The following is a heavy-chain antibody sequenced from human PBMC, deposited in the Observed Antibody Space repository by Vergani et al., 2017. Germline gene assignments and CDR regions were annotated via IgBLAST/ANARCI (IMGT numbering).Heavy chain of an antibody. D-gene: IGHD3-3*01. CDR2: IYYSGST. V-gene: IGHV4-59*01. Sequence: QVQLQESGPGLVKPSETLSLTCTVSGGSISSYYWSWIRQPPGKGLEWIGYIYYSGSTNYNPSLKSRVTISVYTSKNQFSLKLSSVTAADTAVYYCARPLGFGVVIKWGQGTLVTVSS. CDR3: ARPLGFGVVIK. J-gene: IGHJ4*02. CDR1: GGSISSYY.